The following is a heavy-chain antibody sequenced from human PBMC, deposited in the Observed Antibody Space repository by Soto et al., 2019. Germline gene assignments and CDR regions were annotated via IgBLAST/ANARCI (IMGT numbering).Heavy chain of an antibody. D-gene: IGHD3-16*01. CDR1: GASIRSYH. CDR2: IQHTGNT. J-gene: IGHJ5*02. Sequence: LSLTCAVSGASIRSYHWSFLRQPAGKGLEWIGRIQHTGNTNYNPSLKSRVAMSADTSKNQISLKMTSVTAADTAVYFCAKYVSSRRWSDPWGPGVMGTVSS. V-gene: IGHV4-4*07. CDR3: AKYVSSRRWSDP.